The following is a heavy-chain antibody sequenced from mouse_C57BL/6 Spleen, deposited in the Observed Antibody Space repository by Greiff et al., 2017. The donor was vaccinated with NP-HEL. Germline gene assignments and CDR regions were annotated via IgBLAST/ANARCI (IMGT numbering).Heavy chain of an antibody. V-gene: IGHV1-82*01. J-gene: IGHJ1*03. CDR1: GYAFSSSW. Sequence: VQLQQSGPELVKPGASVKISCKASGYAFSSSWMNWVKQRPGKGLEWIGRIYPGDGDTNYNGKFKGKATLTADKSSSTAYMQLSSLTSEDSAFYFHARKTYYGNYGYFDVWGTGTTVTVSS. CDR2: IYPGDGDT. CDR3: ARKTYYGNYGYFDV. D-gene: IGHD2-10*01.